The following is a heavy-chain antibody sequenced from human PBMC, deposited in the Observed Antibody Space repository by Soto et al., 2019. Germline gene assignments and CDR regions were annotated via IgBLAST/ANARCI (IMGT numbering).Heavy chain of an antibody. CDR3: TKARLFGSAWYVEDFDS. CDR1: GFTFRSFG. D-gene: IGHD6-19*01. J-gene: IGHJ4*02. V-gene: IGHV3-30*18. CDR2: ISYDGVNI. Sequence: QVQLVESGGGVVQPGRSLRLSCAASGFTFRSFGMHWVRQAPGKGLEWVASISYDGVNIYYADSVKGRFTISRDNSKDTLHLQMNSMRAEDTAVYFCTKARLFGSAWYVEDFDSWGLGTLVTVSS.